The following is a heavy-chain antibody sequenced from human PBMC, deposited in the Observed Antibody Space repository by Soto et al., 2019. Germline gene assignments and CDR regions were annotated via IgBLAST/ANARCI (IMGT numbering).Heavy chain of an antibody. V-gene: IGHV3-30-3*01. CDR1: EFTFRIFA. CDR2: ISYDGSRK. D-gene: IGHD1-26*01. Sequence: QVHLVESGGGVVQPGSSLRLSCAASEFTFRIFAMHWLRHSPGKGLARVAVISYDGSRKADSVKGRFTVSRDNSWNALYLQKNSLRAEDPARYYCARGDREDIEEVVGVRRGAYSMDVWGQGTTVTVSS. CDR3: ARGDREDIEEVVGVRRGAYSMDV. J-gene: IGHJ6*02.